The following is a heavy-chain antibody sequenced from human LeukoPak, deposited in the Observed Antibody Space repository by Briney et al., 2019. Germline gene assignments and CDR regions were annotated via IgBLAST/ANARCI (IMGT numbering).Heavy chain of an antibody. D-gene: IGHD5-12*01. V-gene: IGHV1-2*02. Sequence: ASVKVSCKVSGYTLTELSMHWVRQAPGQGLEWMGWINPNSGGTNYAQKFQGRVTMTRDTSISTAYMELSRLRSDDTAVYYCAREPIVATYFDYWGQGTLVTVSS. CDR3: AREPIVATYFDY. J-gene: IGHJ4*02. CDR2: INPNSGGT. CDR1: GYTLTELS.